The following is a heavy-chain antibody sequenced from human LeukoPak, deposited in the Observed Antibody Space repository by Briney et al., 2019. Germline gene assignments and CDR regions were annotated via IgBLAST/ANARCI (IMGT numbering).Heavy chain of an antibody. CDR2: TYYSGST. CDR3: ARRYYYDSTENWFDP. V-gene: IGHV4-31*02. D-gene: IGHD3-22*01. Sequence: SETLSLTCTVSARSISSGGYCWSWLRQHPGKGLEWIGYTYYSGSTYYNPSLKSRLTIPVDTSKKQSALKLSSVTGADTAVHYSARRYYYDSTENWFDPWGQGTLVTVSS. CDR1: ARSISSGGYC. J-gene: IGHJ5*02.